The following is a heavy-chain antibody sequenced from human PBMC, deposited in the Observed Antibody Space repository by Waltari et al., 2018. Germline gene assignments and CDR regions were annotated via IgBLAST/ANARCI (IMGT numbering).Heavy chain of an antibody. J-gene: IGHJ6*03. D-gene: IGHD3-3*01. CDR3: ARVCGSYYDFWSGYLPPYYYYYMDV. V-gene: IGHV4-38-2*01. CDR2: IYHSGST. Sequence: QVQLQESGPGLVKPSETLSLTCAVSGYSISSGYYWGWIRQPPGKGLEWIGSIYHSGSTYYNPSLKSRVTISVDTSKNQFSRKLSSVTAADTAVYYCARVCGSYYDFWSGYLPPYYYYYMDVWGKGTTVTVSS. CDR1: GYSISSGYY.